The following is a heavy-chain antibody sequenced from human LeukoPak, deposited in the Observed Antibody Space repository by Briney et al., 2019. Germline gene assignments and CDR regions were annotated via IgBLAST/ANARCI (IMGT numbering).Heavy chain of an antibody. D-gene: IGHD1-26*01. CDR1: DGSISSYY. J-gene: IGHJ5*02. CDR3: AREYIVGDSDWFDP. V-gene: IGHV4-4*07. CDR2: IYTSGST. Sequence: SETLSLTCTVSDGSISSYYWTWIPQPAGKGLEWIGRIYTSGSTNYNPSLKSRVTMSVDTSKNQFSLKLSSVTAADTAVYYCAREYIVGDSDWFDPWGQGTLVTVSS.